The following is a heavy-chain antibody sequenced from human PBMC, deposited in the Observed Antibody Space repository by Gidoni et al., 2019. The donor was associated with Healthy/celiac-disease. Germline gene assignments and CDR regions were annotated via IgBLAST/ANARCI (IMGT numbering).Heavy chain of an antibody. CDR3: ARDRDYYDSSGYYWILDY. CDR2: TYYRSKWYN. V-gene: IGHV6-1*01. CDR1: GDSVSSNSAA. Sequence: QVQLQQSGPGLVKPSQTLSLTCAISGDSVSSNSAAWNWIRQSPSRGLEWLGRTYYRSKWYNDYAVSVKSRITINPDTSKNQFSLQLNSVTPEDTAVYYCARDRDYYDSSGYYWILDYWGQGTLVTVSS. J-gene: IGHJ4*02. D-gene: IGHD3-22*01.